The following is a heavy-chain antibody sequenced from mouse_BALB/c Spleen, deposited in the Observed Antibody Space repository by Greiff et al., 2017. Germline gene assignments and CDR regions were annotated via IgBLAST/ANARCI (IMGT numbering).Heavy chain of an antibody. Sequence: EVQLVESGGGLVKPGGSLKLSCAASGFTFSDYYMYWVRQTPVKRLEWVATISDGGSSTYYPDSVKGRFTISRDNAKNNLYLQMSSLKSEDTAMYDCAGGRRGVRRNYYAMDYWGQGTSVTVSS. CDR2: ISDGGSST. CDR3: AGGRRGVRRNYYAMDY. V-gene: IGHV5-4*02. D-gene: IGHD2-14*01. CDR1: GFTFSDYY. J-gene: IGHJ4*01.